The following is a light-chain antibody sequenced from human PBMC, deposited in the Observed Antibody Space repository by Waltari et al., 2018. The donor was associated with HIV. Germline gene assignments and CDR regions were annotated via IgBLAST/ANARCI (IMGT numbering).Light chain of an antibody. J-gene: IGLJ3*02. CDR3: CSYAGSYIWV. CDR1: RSDVGGYNY. V-gene: IGLV2-11*01. Sequence: QSALTQPRSVSGSPGQSVTISCTETRSDVGGYNYVSWYQQHPGKAPNVMIYDVSKRPSGVPDRVSGSKSGNTASLTISGLQAEDEADYYCCSYAGSYIWVFGGGTKLTVL. CDR2: DVS.